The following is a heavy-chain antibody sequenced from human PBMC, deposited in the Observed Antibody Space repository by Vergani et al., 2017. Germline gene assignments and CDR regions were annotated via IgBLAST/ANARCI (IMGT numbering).Heavy chain of an antibody. CDR2: MIPSFDSK. Sequence: QVQLLQSGAAVRKPGSSVTVSCKASGDTFSNYAITWVRQAPGQGLQWMGRMIPSFDSKNYAPRFQGRVTLTADASASTAYMELTSLTSEDTAVYFCARGASYFDSGGYADTWGQGTLVTVSS. CDR3: ARGASYFDSGGYADT. CDR1: GDTFSNYA. J-gene: IGHJ5*02. D-gene: IGHD3-22*01. V-gene: IGHV1-69*13.